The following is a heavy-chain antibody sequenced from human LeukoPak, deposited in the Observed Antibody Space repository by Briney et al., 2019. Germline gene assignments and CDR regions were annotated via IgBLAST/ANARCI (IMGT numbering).Heavy chain of an antibody. Sequence: ASVKVTCKASGGTFSSYTISWVRQAPGKGLEWMGGFDPEDGETIYAQKFQGRVTMTEDTSTATAYMELSSLRSQYTTVYYCASDTAYCSSTSRYNWFDPWSQASLATVSS. V-gene: IGHV1-24*01. CDR2: FDPEDGET. J-gene: IGHJ5*02. CDR1: GGTFSSYT. D-gene: IGHD2-2*01. CDR3: ASDTAYCSSTSRYNWFDP.